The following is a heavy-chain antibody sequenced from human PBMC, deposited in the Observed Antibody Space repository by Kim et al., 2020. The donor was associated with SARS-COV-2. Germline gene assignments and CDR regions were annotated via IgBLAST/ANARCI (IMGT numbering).Heavy chain of an antibody. CDR3: ATTTVPYYYYYGMDV. CDR2: IYYSGST. V-gene: IGHV4-39*01. D-gene: IGHD4-17*01. Sequence: SETLSLTCTVSGGSISSSSYYWGWIRQPPGKGLEWIGSIYYSGSTYYNPSLKSRVTISVDTSKNQFSLKLSSVTAADTALYYCATTTVPYYYYYGMDVWGQGTTVTVSS. CDR1: GGSISSSSYY. J-gene: IGHJ6*02.